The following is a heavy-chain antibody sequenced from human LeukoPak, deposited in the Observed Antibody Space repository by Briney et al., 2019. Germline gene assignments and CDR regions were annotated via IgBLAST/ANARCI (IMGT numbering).Heavy chain of an antibody. Sequence: GASVKVSCKASGGTFSSYAISWVRQAPGQGLEWMGGIIPIFGTANYAQKFQGRVTITTGESTSTAYMELSSLRSEDTAVYYCARDRGYCSSTSCYSNSKPYYFDYWGQGTLVTVSS. CDR2: IIPIFGTA. J-gene: IGHJ4*02. V-gene: IGHV1-69*05. D-gene: IGHD2-2*01. CDR3: ARDRGYCSSTSCYSNSKPYYFDY. CDR1: GGTFSSYA.